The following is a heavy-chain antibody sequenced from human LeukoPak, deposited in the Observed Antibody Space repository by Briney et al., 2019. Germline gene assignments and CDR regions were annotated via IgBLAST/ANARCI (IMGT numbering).Heavy chain of an antibody. D-gene: IGHD1-14*01. CDR3: ARHPDHFDP. CDR2: IYPGDSDT. V-gene: IGHV5-51*01. J-gene: IGHJ5*02. CDR1: GSRFTSYW. Sequence: GESLKISFKGSGSRFTSYWIGWARQMPGKGLEWMGIIYPGDSDTRYSPSFQGQVTISADKSISTAYLQWSSLKASDTAMYYCARHPDHFDPWGQGTLVTVSS.